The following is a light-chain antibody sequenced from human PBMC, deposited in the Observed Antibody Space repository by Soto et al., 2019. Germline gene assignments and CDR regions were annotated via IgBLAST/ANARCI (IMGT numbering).Light chain of an antibody. V-gene: IGKV3-20*01. CDR1: QSVRSSY. CDR3: QQYGSSPRT. Sequence: EIVLTQSPGTLSVSPGERATLSCRASQSVRSSYLAWYQQKPGQAPRLLIYGASNRATGIPDKFSGSGSGTDFTLTISRLEPEDFAVYYCQQYGSSPRTFGQGTKVDIK. J-gene: IGKJ1*01. CDR2: GAS.